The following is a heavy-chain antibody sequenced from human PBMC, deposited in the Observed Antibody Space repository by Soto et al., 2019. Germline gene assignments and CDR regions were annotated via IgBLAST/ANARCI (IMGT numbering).Heavy chain of an antibody. Sequence: SETLSLTCNVSGGSISNYYWTWVRQSPEKGLEWIGYMYYNGNINYDPSLKSRVTISIDTSKNQFSLTLKSVTAADTAVYYCASGGNWFDPWGQGVLVTVSS. CDR3: ASGGNWFDP. D-gene: IGHD3-16*01. CDR1: GGSISNYY. J-gene: IGHJ5*02. V-gene: IGHV4-59*01. CDR2: MYYNGNI.